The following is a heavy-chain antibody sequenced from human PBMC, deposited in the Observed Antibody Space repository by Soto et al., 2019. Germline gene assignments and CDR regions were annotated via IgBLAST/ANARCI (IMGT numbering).Heavy chain of an antibody. D-gene: IGHD7-27*01. CDR1: GFTFSSYA. Sequence: EVQMVESGGGLVQPGGSLRLSCAASGFTFSSYAMHWVRQAPGKGLEYVSAISSNGGSTYYANSVKGRFTISRDNSKNTLYLQMGSLRAEDMAVYYCARALGYAFDIWGPGTMVTVSS. CDR3: ARALGYAFDI. J-gene: IGHJ3*02. CDR2: ISSNGGST. V-gene: IGHV3-64*01.